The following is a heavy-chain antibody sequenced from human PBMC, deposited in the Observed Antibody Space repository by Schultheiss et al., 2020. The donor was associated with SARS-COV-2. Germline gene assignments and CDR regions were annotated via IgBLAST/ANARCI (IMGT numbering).Heavy chain of an antibody. CDR1: GGSISSYY. V-gene: IGHV4-34*01. J-gene: IGHJ6*03. Sequence: SETLSLTCTVSGGSISSYYWSWIRQPPGKGLEWIGEINHSGSTNYNPSLKSRVTISVDTSKNQFSLKLSSVTAADTAVYYCARAGDREKTYYYYYYMDVWGKGTTVTVSS. CDR3: ARAGDREKTYYYYYYMDV. D-gene: IGHD7-27*01. CDR2: INHSGST.